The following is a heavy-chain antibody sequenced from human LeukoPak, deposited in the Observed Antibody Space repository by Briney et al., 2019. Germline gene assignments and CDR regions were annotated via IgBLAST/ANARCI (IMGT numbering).Heavy chain of an antibody. CDR2: IYSSGST. CDR1: GHSIRGYY. D-gene: IGHD4-17*01. J-gene: IGHJ4*02. CDR3: EREGTTVTHFDY. V-gene: IGHV4-59*01. Sequence: KPSETLSLTCTVSGHSIRGYYWSWIRQPPGKGLEWIGYIYSSGSTNYNPSLKSRVTISVDTSKNQFSLKLSSVTAADAAVYYCEREGTTVTHFDYWGQGTLVTVSS.